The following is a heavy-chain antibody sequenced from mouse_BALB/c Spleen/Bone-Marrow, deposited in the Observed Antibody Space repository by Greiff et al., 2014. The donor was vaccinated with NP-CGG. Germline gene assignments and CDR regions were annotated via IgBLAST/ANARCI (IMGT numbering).Heavy chain of an antibody. CDR1: GFTFSSYD. V-gene: IGHV5-6*01. CDR3: SGLSYDYDGAWFAY. Sequence: EVQLVESGGDLVRPGGSLKLSCAASGFTFSSYDMSWVRQTPDKRLEWVATIGSGGSYTYYPDSVKGRFTISRDNAKNTLYLQMSSLKSEDTAMYYCSGLSYDYDGAWFAYWGQGTLVTVSA. CDR2: IGSGGSYT. D-gene: IGHD2-4*01. J-gene: IGHJ3*01.